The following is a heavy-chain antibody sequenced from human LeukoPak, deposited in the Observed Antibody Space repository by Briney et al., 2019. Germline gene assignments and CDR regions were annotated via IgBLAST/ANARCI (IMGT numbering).Heavy chain of an antibody. CDR1: GFTFSSYG. D-gene: IGHD4-17*01. J-gene: IGHJ4*02. Sequence: GGTLRLSCAASGFTFSSYGMRWVRQAPGKGLEWVSGISGSGGSTYYADSVKGRFTISRDNSKNTLCLQMNSLRAEDTAVYYCAKEIWPTVTTPGHTHFDYWGQGTLVTVSS. CDR3: AKEIWPTVTTPGHTHFDY. CDR2: ISGSGGST. V-gene: IGHV3-23*01.